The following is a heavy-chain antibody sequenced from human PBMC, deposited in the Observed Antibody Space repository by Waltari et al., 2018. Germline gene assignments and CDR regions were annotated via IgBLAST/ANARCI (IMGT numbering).Heavy chain of an antibody. J-gene: IGHJ4*02. CDR1: GFTFDDYG. V-gene: IGHV3-20*04. D-gene: IGHD3-22*01. CDR2: INWKGDKV. CDR3: ARGGDSSWPR. Sequence: VQLAESGGGMVQPGRSLRLSCEASGFTFDDYGMSWVRQGPGKGLEWIAGINWKGDKVAYGDAVRGRFIISRDNAKNLLYLQMNTVGLDDTALYYCARGGDSSWPRWGQGTLVTVSA.